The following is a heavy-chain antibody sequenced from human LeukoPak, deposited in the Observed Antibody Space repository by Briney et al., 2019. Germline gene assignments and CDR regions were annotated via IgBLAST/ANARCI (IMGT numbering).Heavy chain of an antibody. D-gene: IGHD2-15*01. CDR1: GFTFSSYA. CDR2: ISGSGGST. CDR3: AKDRNIVVVVAANGIDY. J-gene: IGHJ4*02. Sequence: GGSLRLSCAASGFTFSSYAMSWVRQAPGKGLEWVSAISGSGGSTYYADSVKGRFTISRDNSKNTLYLQMNSLRAEDTAVYYCAKDRNIVVVVAANGIDYWGQGTLVTVSS. V-gene: IGHV3-23*01.